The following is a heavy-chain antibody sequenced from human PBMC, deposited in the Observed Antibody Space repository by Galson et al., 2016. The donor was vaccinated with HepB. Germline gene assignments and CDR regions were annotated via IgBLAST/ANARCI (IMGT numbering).Heavy chain of an antibody. Sequence: SLTCTVSGDSISNGDYYWSWIRQPPGKGLEWIGYRYNSGNSYYNPSLRSRITISLDTSKNQFSLKLNSVTAADAAVYYCARGPPEGCTNGTCYIGAFDIWGQGTMGTVSS. J-gene: IGHJ3*02. CDR2: RYNSGNS. CDR3: ARGPPEGCTNGTCYIGAFDI. CDR1: GDSISNGDYY. V-gene: IGHV4-30-4*01. D-gene: IGHD2-8*01.